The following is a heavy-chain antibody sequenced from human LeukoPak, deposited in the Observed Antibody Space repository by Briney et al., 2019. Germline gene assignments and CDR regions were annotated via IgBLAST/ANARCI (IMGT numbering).Heavy chain of an antibody. CDR1: GFTVSSNY. D-gene: IGHD7-27*01. Sequence: GGSLRLSCAASGFTVSSNYMSWVRQAPGKGLEWVSIIYTDSSTYYADSVKGRFTISRDNAKNSLYLQMNSLRAEDTAVYYCARDLNWETYWGQGTLVSVSS. J-gene: IGHJ4*02. CDR3: ARDLNWETY. CDR2: IYTDSST. V-gene: IGHV3-53*01.